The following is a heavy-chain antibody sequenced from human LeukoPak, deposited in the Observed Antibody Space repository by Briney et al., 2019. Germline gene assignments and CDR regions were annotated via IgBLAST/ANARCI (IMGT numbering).Heavy chain of an antibody. CDR1: GFTFRSYW. D-gene: IGHD6-19*01. CDR2: IQHDGSEK. Sequence: PGGSLRLSCAASGFTFRSYWMSWVRQAPGKGLEWVANIQHDGSEKNYIGSVQGRFTISRDNAKTSLYLQMNSLRAEDTAVYYCARDSTVATYYGVDVWGQGTTVTVSS. J-gene: IGHJ6*02. CDR3: ARDSTVATYYGVDV. V-gene: IGHV3-7*01.